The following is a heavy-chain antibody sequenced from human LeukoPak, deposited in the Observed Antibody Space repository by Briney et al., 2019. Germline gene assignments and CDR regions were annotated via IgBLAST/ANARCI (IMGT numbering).Heavy chain of an antibody. CDR2: ISSNEGTT. CDR1: GFTFSNYA. V-gene: IGHV3-64*01. CDR3: ARGGALVRGALDY. Sequence: GGSLRLSCAASGFTFSNYAMHLVRQAPGKGLEYVSVISSNEGTTYYANSVKGRFTISRDNSKNTLYLQMGSLRAEDMAVYYCARGGALVRGALDYWGQGTLVTVSS. D-gene: IGHD3-10*01. J-gene: IGHJ4*02.